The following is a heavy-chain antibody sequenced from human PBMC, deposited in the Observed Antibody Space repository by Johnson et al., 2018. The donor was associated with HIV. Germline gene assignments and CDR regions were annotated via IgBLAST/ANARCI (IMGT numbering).Heavy chain of an antibody. CDR1: GFTFDDYA. D-gene: IGHD4-23*01. V-gene: IGHV3-9*01. CDR3: ARATVESAFDI. J-gene: IGHJ3*02. Sequence: QLVESGGGLVQPGRSLRLSCAASGFTFDDYAMHWVRQAPGKGLEWVSGISWNSGSIGYADSVKGRFTISRDNAKNSLYLQMNSLRAEDTAVYYCARATVESAFDIWGQGTMVTVSS. CDR2: ISWNSGSI.